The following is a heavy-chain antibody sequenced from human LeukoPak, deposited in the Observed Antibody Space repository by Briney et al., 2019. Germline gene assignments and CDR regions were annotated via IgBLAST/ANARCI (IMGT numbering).Heavy chain of an antibody. CDR3: ASQIVVVVAASSYFDY. D-gene: IGHD2-15*01. V-gene: IGHV4-39*07. Sequence: SETLSLACTVSGGSISSSSYYWGWIRQPPGKGLEWIGSIYYSGSTYYNPSLKSRVTISVDTSKNQFSLKLSSVTAADTAVYYCASQIVVVVAASSYFDYWGQGTLVTVSS. CDR2: IYYSGST. J-gene: IGHJ4*02. CDR1: GGSISSSSYY.